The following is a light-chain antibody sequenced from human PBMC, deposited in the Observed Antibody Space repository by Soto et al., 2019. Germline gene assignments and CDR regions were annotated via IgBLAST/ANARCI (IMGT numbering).Light chain of an antibody. J-gene: IGKJ1*01. CDR1: QSVSSIF. Sequence: PGERATLSCRASQSVSSIFLAWYQQKPGQAPRLLIYGASSRATGIPDRFSGSGSGTDFTLTISRLEPEDFAVYYCQQYGSSPGTFGQGTKVAIK. CDR3: QQYGSSPGT. V-gene: IGKV3-20*01. CDR2: GAS.